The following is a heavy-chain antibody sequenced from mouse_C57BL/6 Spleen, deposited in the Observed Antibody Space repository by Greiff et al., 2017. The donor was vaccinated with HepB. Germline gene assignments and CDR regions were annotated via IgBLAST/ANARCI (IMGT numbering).Heavy chain of an antibody. CDR1: GFNIKDDY. D-gene: IGHD2-1*01. Sequence: EVQLQQSGAELVRPGASVKLSCTASGFNIKDDYMHWVKQRPEQGLEWIGWIDPENGDTEYASKFQGKATITADTSSNTAYLQLSSLTSEDTAVYYGTTGGNYVGAWFAYWGQGTLVTVSA. CDR2: IDPENGDT. V-gene: IGHV14-4*01. J-gene: IGHJ3*01. CDR3: TTGGNYVGAWFAY.